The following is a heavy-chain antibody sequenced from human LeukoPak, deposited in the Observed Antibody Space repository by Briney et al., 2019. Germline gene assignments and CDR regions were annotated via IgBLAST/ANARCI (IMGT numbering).Heavy chain of an antibody. J-gene: IGHJ4*02. Sequence: SQTLSLTCTVSGGSISSGGYYWSWIRQPPGKGLEWIGSTHYSGSTNYNPSLKSRVTISVDTSKNQFSLKLSSVTAADRAVYYCARVLYSSSWYDIDSWGQGTLVTVSS. V-gene: IGHV4-39*02. CDR1: GGSISSGGYY. D-gene: IGHD6-13*01. CDR3: ARVLYSSSWYDIDS. CDR2: THYSGST.